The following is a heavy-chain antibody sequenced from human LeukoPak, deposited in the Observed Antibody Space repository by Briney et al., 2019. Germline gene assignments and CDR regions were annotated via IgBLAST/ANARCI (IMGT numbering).Heavy chain of an antibody. CDR3: ARDPWDDVSGFSGDF. CDR1: GFTFSSYG. D-gene: IGHD3-22*01. CDR2: ISYDGSNK. V-gene: IGHV3-30*03. J-gene: IGHJ4*02. Sequence: GRSLRLSCAASGFTFSSYGMHWVRQAPGKGLEWVAVISYDGSNKYYADSVKGRFTISRDNSKNTLYLQMNSLRDEDTAVYYCARDPWDDVSGFSGDFWGQGTLVAVSS.